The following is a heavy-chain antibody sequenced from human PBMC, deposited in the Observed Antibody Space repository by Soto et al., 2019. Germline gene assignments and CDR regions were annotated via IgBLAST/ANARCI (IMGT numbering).Heavy chain of an antibody. V-gene: IGHV3-23*01. D-gene: IGHD1-20*01. CDR3: AKDQKRVTGLISRGYYYYYYYGMDV. Sequence: PGGSLRLSCAASGFTFSSYAMSWVRQAPGKGLEWVSAISGSGGSTYYADSVKGRFTISRDNSKNTLYLQMNSLRAEDTAVYYCAKDQKRVTGLISRGYYYYYYYGMDVWGQGTTVTVSS. J-gene: IGHJ6*02. CDR2: ISGSGGST. CDR1: GFTFSSYA.